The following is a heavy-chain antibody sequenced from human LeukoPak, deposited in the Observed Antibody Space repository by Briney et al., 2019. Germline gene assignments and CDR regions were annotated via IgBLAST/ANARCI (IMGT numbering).Heavy chain of an antibody. CDR1: GYTFTSYY. Sequence: APVKVSCKASGYTFTSYYMHWVRQAPGQGLEWMGIINPSGGSTSYAQKFQGRVTMTRDTSTSTVYMELSSLRSEDTAVYYCARLIRINWFDPWGQGTLVTVSS. CDR2: INPSGGST. J-gene: IGHJ5*02. V-gene: IGHV1-46*01. D-gene: IGHD3-22*01. CDR3: ARLIRINWFDP.